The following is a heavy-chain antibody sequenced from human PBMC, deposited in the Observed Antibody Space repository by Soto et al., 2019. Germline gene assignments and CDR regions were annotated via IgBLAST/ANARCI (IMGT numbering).Heavy chain of an antibody. CDR1: GFSLSTSGVG. D-gene: IGHD3-3*01. CDR2: IYWDDDK. Sequence: QITLKESGPTLVKPTQTLTLTCTFSGFSLSTSGVGVGWIRQPPGKALEWLALIYWDDDKRYSPSLKSRLTITKDTSKNHVVLTMTNMDPVDTATYYCAHSSYYDFWSGYAGFDPWGQGTLVTVSS. CDR3: AHSSYYDFWSGYAGFDP. V-gene: IGHV2-5*02. J-gene: IGHJ5*02.